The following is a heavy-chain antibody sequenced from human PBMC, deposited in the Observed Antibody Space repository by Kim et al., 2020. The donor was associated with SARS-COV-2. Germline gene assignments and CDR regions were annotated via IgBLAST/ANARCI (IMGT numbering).Heavy chain of an antibody. Sequence: GGSLRLSCTASGFTFGDYAMSWFRQAPGKGLEWVGFIRSKAYGGTTEYAASVKGRFTISRDDSKSIAYLQMNSLKTEDTAVYYCTRDPYGSGSYGLIDYWGQGTLVTVSS. CDR2: IRSKAYGGTT. D-gene: IGHD3-10*01. V-gene: IGHV3-49*03. CDR1: GFTFGDYA. CDR3: TRDPYGSGSYGLIDY. J-gene: IGHJ4*02.